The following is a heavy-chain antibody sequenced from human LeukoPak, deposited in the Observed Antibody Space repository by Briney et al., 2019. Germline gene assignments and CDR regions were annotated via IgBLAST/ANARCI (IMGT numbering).Heavy chain of an antibody. CDR1: GFTFSDHG. CDR2: ITPNGDTT. V-gene: IGHV3-20*01. J-gene: IGHJ4*02. Sequence: PGGSLRLSCAASGFTFSDHGMNWVRQAPGKGLEWVSGITPNGDTTGYADSVRGRFTISRDNAKNSLYLQTNSLRAEDTAFYHCVRDRSYGAFDYWGQGTLVTVSS. D-gene: IGHD5-18*01. CDR3: VRDRSYGAFDY.